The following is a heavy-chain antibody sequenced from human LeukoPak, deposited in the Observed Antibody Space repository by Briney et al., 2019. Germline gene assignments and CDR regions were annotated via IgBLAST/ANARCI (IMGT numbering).Heavy chain of an antibody. CDR2: ISSTGTTL. Sequence: GGSLRLSCAASGFTFSDYYMSWIRQAPGKGLEWVSYISSTGTTLYYADSVRGRFTISRDNAKNSLYLQMNSLRAEDTAIYYCARVQYYYGSGRPTDYWGQGTLVTVSS. CDR1: GFTFSDYY. D-gene: IGHD3-10*01. CDR3: ARVQYYYGSGRPTDY. V-gene: IGHV3-11*04. J-gene: IGHJ4*02.